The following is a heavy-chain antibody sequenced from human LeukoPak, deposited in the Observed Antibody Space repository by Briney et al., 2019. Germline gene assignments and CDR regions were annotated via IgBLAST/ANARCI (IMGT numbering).Heavy chain of an antibody. CDR3: ARLSQTPDYYTLGGYYYLGY. Sequence: ASVKVSCKASRYTFTSYDIDWVREAAGHGLEWMGWMNPNTGRTGYAQKFQGRITMTRDTSINTAYMELTNLRSEDTAIYYCARLSQTPDYYTLGGYYYLGYWGQGTPVTVSS. CDR1: RYTFTSYD. CDR2: MNPNTGRT. J-gene: IGHJ4*02. D-gene: IGHD3-10*01. V-gene: IGHV1-8*01.